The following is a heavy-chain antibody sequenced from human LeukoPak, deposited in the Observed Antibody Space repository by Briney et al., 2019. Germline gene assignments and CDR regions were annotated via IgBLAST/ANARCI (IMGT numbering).Heavy chain of an antibody. CDR3: ARRDYADSSGYMPLFDS. V-gene: IGHV3-23*01. D-gene: IGHD3-22*01. CDR1: GFTFNNYA. Sequence: GGSLRLSCAASGFTFNNYAMSWVRQAPGKGLEWVSGVSGSGGSTYYADSVEGRFTISRDNSKNTLYLQMNSLRAEDTAVYYCARRDYADSSGYMPLFDSWGQGTLVTVSS. J-gene: IGHJ4*02. CDR2: VSGSGGST.